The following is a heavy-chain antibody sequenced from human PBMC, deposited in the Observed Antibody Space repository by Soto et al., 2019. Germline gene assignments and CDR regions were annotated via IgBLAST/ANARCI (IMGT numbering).Heavy chain of an antibody. J-gene: IGHJ6*02. Sequence: ASVKVSCKASGYTFTSYGISWVRQAPGQGLEWMGWISAYNGNTNYAQKLQGRVTMTTDTSTSTAYMELRSLRSDDTAVYYCAVNRVGYCSGGSCEPIIYYGMDVWG. V-gene: IGHV1-18*04. CDR3: AVNRVGYCSGGSCEPIIYYGMDV. D-gene: IGHD2-15*01. CDR1: GYTFTSYG. CDR2: ISAYNGNT.